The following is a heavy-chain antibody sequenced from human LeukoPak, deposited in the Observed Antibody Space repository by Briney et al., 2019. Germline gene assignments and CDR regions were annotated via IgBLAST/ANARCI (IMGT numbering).Heavy chain of an antibody. J-gene: IGHJ3*02. D-gene: IGHD2-15*01. V-gene: IGHV3-23*01. CDR3: AKDYCSGGSCYSDAFDI. CDR2: ISGSGGST. Sequence: GGPLRLSCAASGFTFSSYAMSWVRQAPGKGLEWVSAISGSGGSTYYADSVKGRFTISRDNSKNTPYLQMNSLRAEDTAVYYCAKDYCSGGSCYSDAFDIWGQGTMVTVSS. CDR1: GFTFSSYA.